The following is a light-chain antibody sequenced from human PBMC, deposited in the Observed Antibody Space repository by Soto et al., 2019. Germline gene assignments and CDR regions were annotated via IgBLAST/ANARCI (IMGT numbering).Light chain of an antibody. CDR1: QSVSSGY. Sequence: EIVLTQSPGTLSLSPGERATLSCRASQSVSSGYLAWYQQKPGQAPRLLIYAASSSATGIPDRFSGSGSGSDFTLTISRLESEDFAVYYCQQYDSSPLFTFGPGTKVDIK. V-gene: IGKV3-20*01. J-gene: IGKJ3*01. CDR2: AAS. CDR3: QQYDSSPLFT.